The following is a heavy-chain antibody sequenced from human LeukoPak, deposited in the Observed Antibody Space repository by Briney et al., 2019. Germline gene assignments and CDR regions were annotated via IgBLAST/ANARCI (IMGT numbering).Heavy chain of an antibody. CDR3: ARGAYDFDY. J-gene: IGHJ4*02. D-gene: IGHD3-16*01. CDR1: GYTFTGYH. Sequence: ASVKVSCKASGYTFTGYHIHWVRQAPGQGLEWMGWINPDSGGTKYAQKFQGRVTMTRDTSISTAYMDLSRLRSDDTAVYYCARGAYDFDYWGQGTLVTVSS. V-gene: IGHV1-2*02. CDR2: INPDSGGT.